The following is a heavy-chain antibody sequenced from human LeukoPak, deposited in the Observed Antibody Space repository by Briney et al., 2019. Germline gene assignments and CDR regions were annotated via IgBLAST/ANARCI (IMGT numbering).Heavy chain of an antibody. CDR3: ARGGSLYDASYYYYLDV. Sequence: GGSLRLSCATSGFTFRNYDMHWVRQASGKGLEWVSAIDTAGDRRYPVSVKGRFTISRENAKSSLYLQMNNLRAGDTAVYYCARGGSLYDASYYYYLDVWGKGTRVTVSS. J-gene: IGHJ6*03. CDR1: GFTFRNYD. CDR2: IDTAGDR. V-gene: IGHV3-13*01. D-gene: IGHD2/OR15-2a*01.